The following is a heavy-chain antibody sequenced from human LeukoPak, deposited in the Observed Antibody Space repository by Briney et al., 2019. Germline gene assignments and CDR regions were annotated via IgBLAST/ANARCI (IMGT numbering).Heavy chain of an antibody. J-gene: IGHJ4*02. CDR1: GYSFINYW. V-gene: IGHV5-51*01. CDR2: IYPGDSDT. Sequence: GESLKISCKGSGYSFINYWIGWVRQMPGKGLEWMAIIYPGDSDTKYSPSFQGQVTISADKSISTAYLQWSSLKASDTAMYYCARQRWLRMGGEYWGQGTLVTVSS. D-gene: IGHD5-12*01. CDR3: ARQRWLRMGGEY.